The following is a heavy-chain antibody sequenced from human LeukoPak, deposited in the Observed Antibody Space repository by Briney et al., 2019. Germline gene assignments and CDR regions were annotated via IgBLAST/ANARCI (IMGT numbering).Heavy chain of an antibody. CDR2: IYYSGST. Sequence: SETLSLTCTVSGGSISDSSYYWGWIRQPPGKGLEWIGSIYYSGSTYYNPSLKSRVTISVDTSKNQFSLKLPSVTAADTAVYYCARRRDGYNFGSFYFDYWGQGILVTVSS. D-gene: IGHD5-24*01. J-gene: IGHJ4*02. V-gene: IGHV4-39*01. CDR1: GGSISDSSYY. CDR3: ARRRDGYNFGSFYFDY.